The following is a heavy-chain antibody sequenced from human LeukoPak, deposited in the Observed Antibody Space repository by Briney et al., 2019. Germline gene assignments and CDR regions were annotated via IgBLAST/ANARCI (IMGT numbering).Heavy chain of an antibody. CDR3: TRVPRGGTYFDY. J-gene: IGHJ4*02. CDR1: GFTFSDHY. Sequence: GGSLRLSCVASGFTFSDHYIDWVRQAPGKGLEWVGRSRNKANFYATEYAASVKARFTISRDDSKNSLNLQMNSLKTEDTAVYYCTRVPRGGTYFDYWGQGTLVTVSS. D-gene: IGHD1-26*01. V-gene: IGHV3-72*01. CDR2: SRNKANFYAT.